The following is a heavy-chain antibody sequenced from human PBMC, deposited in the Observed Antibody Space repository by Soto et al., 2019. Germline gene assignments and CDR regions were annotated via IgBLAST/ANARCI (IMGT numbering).Heavy chain of an antibody. CDR1: GGSISSADYY. Sequence: SETLSLTCTVSGGSISSADYYWSWIRQHPGKGLEWIGYIYYSGSTYYNPSLKSRVTISVDTSKNLFSLKLSSVTAADTAVYYFARSYDGSGPNSGGYGFDIWGQGTMVTVSS. CDR2: IYYSGST. V-gene: IGHV4-31*03. J-gene: IGHJ3*02. D-gene: IGHD3-22*01. CDR3: ARSYDGSGPNSGGYGFDI.